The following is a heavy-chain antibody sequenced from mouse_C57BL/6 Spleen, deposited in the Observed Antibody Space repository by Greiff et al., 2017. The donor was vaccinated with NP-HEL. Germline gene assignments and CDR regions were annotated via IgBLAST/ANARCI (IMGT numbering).Heavy chain of an antibody. V-gene: IGHV5-12*01. J-gene: IGHJ1*03. CDR2: ISNGGGST. CDR3: ARPYYYGSSYGYFDV. Sequence: EVKVVESGGGLVKPGGSLKLSCAASGFTFSSYAMSWVRQTPEKRLEWVAYISNGGGSTYYPDTVKGRFTISRDNAKNTLYLQMSRLKSEDTAMYYCARPYYYGSSYGYFDVWGTGTTVTVSS. D-gene: IGHD1-1*01. CDR1: GFTFSSYA.